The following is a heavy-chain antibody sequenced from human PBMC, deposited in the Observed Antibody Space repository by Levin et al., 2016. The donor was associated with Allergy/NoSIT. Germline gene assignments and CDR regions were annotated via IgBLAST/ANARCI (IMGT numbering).Heavy chain of an antibody. V-gene: IGHV1-18*04. J-gene: IGHJ4*02. D-gene: IGHD3-22*01. Sequence: ASVKVSCKASGYTFSSYSFSWVRQAPGQGLEWLGWISGFNGNTTFAQKVQGRVTMTADTSTGTVYMDLRNLRSDDTAVYYCAREGGAYYEDSSGYWDHWGQGTLVTVSS. CDR3: AREGGAYYEDSSGYWDH. CDR1: GYTFSSYS. CDR2: ISGFNGNT.